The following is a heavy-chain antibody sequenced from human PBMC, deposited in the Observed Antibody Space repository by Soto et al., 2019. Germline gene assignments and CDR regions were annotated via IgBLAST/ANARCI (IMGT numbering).Heavy chain of an antibody. CDR1: GFTFSSYG. Sequence: LRLSCAASGFTFSSYGMHWVRQAPGKGLEWVAVIWYDESSKYYADSVKGRFTISRDNSKNTLYLQMNSLRAEDTAVYYCAREMAVAGYYYYGMDVWGQGTTVTVSS. CDR3: AREMAVAGYYYYGMDV. J-gene: IGHJ6*02. CDR2: IWYDESSK. D-gene: IGHD6-19*01. V-gene: IGHV3-33*01.